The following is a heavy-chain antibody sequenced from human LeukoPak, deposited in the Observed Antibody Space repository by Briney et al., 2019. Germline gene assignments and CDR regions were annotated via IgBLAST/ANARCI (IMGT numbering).Heavy chain of an antibody. V-gene: IGHV3-23*01. J-gene: IGHJ4*02. CDR2: MSGSGGST. Sequence: PGGSRKLSFAASGLTFSSYAMSWVRMAPNKRLYWVSAMSGSGGSTYYAASVKGRFTISRDNSKNTLYLQMNNLRAEDTAVYYCAKDLGDYVWGTYRTKDEKDYWGQGTLVTVSS. D-gene: IGHD3-16*02. CDR1: GLTFSSYA. CDR3: AKDLGDYVWGTYRTKDEKDY.